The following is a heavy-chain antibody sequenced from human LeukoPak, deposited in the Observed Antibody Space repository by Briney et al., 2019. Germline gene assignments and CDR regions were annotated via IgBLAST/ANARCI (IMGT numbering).Heavy chain of an antibody. V-gene: IGHV4-4*02. Sequence: MSSETLSLTCAVSGGSISSSNWWSWVRQPPGKGLEWIGEIYHSGSTNYNPSLKSRVTISVDKSKNQFSLKLSSVTAGDTAVYYCARVFREYYYDSSGYYKRGEWFDPWGQGTLVTVSS. CDR3: ARVFREYYYDSSGYYKRGEWFDP. J-gene: IGHJ5*02. D-gene: IGHD3-22*01. CDR1: GGSISSSNW. CDR2: IYHSGST.